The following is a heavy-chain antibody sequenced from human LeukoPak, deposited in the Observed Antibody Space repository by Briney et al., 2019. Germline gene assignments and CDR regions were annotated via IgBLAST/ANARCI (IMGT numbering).Heavy chain of an antibody. CDR2: IYSGGST. CDR1: GFTVSSNY. J-gene: IGHJ5*02. D-gene: IGHD3-22*01. Sequence: PGRSLRLSCAASGFTVSSNYMSWVRQAPGKGLEWVSVIYSGGSTYYADSVKGRFTISRDNSKNTLYLQMNSLRAEDTAVYYCARVYYDSSGYSATNWFDPWGQGTLVTVSS. CDR3: ARVYYDSSGYSATNWFDP. V-gene: IGHV3-66*01.